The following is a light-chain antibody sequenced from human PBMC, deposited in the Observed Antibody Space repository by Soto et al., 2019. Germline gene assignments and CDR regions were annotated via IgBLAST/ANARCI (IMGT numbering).Light chain of an antibody. Sequence: DLQMTQSPSTLSGSVGDRFTITCRASQSINRWLAWYQQKPGRAPXXLIYDASNLQSGVPSRFSGSGSGTEFTLTISSMTPDDFATDYCQQYNSHSTFGQGTKVDIK. CDR3: QQYNSHST. J-gene: IGKJ1*01. CDR1: QSINRW. CDR2: DAS. V-gene: IGKV1-5*01.